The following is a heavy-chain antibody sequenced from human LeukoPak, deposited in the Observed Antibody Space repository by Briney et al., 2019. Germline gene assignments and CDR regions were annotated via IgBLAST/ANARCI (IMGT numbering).Heavy chain of an antibody. CDR3: ARDRPGGSYLDFDY. V-gene: IGHV3-66*01. J-gene: IGHJ4*02. CDR2: LYTDGHT. Sequence: GGSLRLSCAASGFTVSTNYMSWVRQAPGKGLEWVSVLYTDGHTYYADSVKGRFTISRDNSKNTLYLQMNSLRAEDTAVYYYARDRPGGSYLDFDYWGQGTLVTVSS. D-gene: IGHD1-26*01. CDR1: GFTVSTNY.